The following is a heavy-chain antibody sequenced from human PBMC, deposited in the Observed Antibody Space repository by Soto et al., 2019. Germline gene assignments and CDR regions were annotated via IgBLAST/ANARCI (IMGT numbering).Heavy chain of an antibody. CDR1: GGTFSSYA. CDR2: IIPIFGTA. V-gene: IGHV1-69*01. J-gene: IGHJ6*02. Sequence: QVQLVQSGAEVKKPGSSVKVSCKASGGTFSSYAISWVRQDPGQGLEWMGGIIPIFGTANYAQKFQGRVTITADESTSTAYMELSSRRSEDTAVYYCARGSGGWYLHYYYGMDFWGQGTTVTVSS. D-gene: IGHD6-19*01. CDR3: ARGSGGWYLHYYYGMDF.